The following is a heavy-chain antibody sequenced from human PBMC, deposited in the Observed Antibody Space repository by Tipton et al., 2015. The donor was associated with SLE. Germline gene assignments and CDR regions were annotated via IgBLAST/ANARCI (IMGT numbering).Heavy chain of an antibody. V-gene: IGHV3-7*01. CDR3: ATSYYDFWSGWDY. D-gene: IGHD3-3*01. J-gene: IGHJ4*02. CDR1: GFTFSDYW. CDR2: IKQDGNEK. Sequence: SLRLSCAAPGFTFSDYWMSWVRQAPGMGLEWVANIKQDGNEKYYVDSVKGRFTISTDNAKNSLYLQMSSLRADDTAVYYCATSYYDFWSGWDYWGQGTLVTVSS.